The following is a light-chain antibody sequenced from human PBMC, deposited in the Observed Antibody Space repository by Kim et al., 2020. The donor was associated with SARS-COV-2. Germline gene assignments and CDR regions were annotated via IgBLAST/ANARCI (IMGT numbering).Light chain of an antibody. CDR2: FAS. Sequence: SASIGDRITITCRASQSIGSKLNWYQQKPGKAPKILIYFASNLESGVPSRFSGSGSGRDFTLTIGSLQPEDYATYYCQQSVKIPYSFGQGTKVDIK. CDR1: QSIGSK. J-gene: IGKJ2*03. V-gene: IGKV1-39*01. CDR3: QQSVKIPYS.